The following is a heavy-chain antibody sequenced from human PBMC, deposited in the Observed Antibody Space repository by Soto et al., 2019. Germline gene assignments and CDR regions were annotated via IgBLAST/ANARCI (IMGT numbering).Heavy chain of an antibody. D-gene: IGHD3-9*01. J-gene: IGHJ6*02. Sequence: QVQLQESGPGLVKPSQTLSLTCTVSGGSISSGDYFWSWIRQSPGKGLEWIGYISSIGSTYYNSSLKSRVSVSRVTSKNQFSLKLSSVTTTDTAVYYCARGLVIRPYYYHGMDVWGQGTTVTVSS. V-gene: IGHV4-30-4*01. CDR2: ISSIGST. CDR1: GGSISSGDYF. CDR3: ARGLVIRPYYYHGMDV.